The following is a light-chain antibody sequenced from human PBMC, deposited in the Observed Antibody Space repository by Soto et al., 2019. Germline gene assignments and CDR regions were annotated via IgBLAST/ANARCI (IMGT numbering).Light chain of an antibody. Sequence: QSALTQPASVSGSPGQSITISCTGTINDVGGYNYVSWYQQHPGKAPKLMIYEGSKRPSGVSNRFSGSKSGNTASLTISGLQAEDEADYYCCSYAGSRGLVFGGGTKLTVL. CDR2: EGS. CDR1: INDVGGYNY. J-gene: IGLJ2*01. CDR3: CSYAGSRGLV. V-gene: IGLV2-23*01.